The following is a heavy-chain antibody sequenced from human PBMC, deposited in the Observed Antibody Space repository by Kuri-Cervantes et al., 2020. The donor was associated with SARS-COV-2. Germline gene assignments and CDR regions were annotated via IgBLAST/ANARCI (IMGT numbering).Heavy chain of an antibody. Sequence: SGPTLVKPTETLTLTCTVSGFSLSNARMGVSWIRQPPRKALEWLARIDWDDDKYYKTSLNTRLSISKDASKDQVVLTMTNMDPVDTATYYCVRIRAATVIADYWGQGTLVTVSS. V-gene: IGHV2-70*11. D-gene: IGHD4-11*01. CDR3: VRIRAATVIADY. J-gene: IGHJ4*02. CDR1: GFSLSNARMG. CDR2: IDWDDDK.